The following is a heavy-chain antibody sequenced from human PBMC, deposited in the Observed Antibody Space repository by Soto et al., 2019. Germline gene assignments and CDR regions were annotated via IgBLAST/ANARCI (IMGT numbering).Heavy chain of an antibody. J-gene: IGHJ6*02. CDR1: GFTFSSYA. CDR3: ARDWSVVAATGPYYYYYYGMDV. D-gene: IGHD2-15*01. CDR2: ISGSGGST. V-gene: IGHV3-23*01. Sequence: SGGSLRLSCAASGFTFSSYAMSWVRQAPGKGLEWVSAISGSGGSTYYADSVKGRFTISRDNSKNTLYLQMNSLRAEDTAVYYCARDWSVVAATGPYYYYYYGMDVWGQGTTVTVSS.